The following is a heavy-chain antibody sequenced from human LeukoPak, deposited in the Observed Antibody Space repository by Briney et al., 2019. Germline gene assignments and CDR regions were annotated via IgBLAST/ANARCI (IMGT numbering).Heavy chain of an antibody. CDR2: IKQDGSEK. CDR1: GFTFSSYW. J-gene: IGHJ6*03. V-gene: IGHV3-7*01. D-gene: IGHD2-2*01. CDR3: ASMPSTEIYYFYYMDV. Sequence: GGSLRLSCAASGFTFSSYWMSWVRQAPGKGLEWVANIKQDGSEKYYVDSVKGRFTISRDNAKNSLYLQMNSLRAEDTAVYYCASMPSTEIYYFYYMDVWGKGTTVTVSS.